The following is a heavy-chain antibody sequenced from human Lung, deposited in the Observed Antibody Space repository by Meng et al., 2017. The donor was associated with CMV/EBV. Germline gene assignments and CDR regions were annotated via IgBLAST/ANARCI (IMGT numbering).Heavy chain of an antibody. CDR2: IPHRGSS. V-gene: IGHV4-4*02. CDR3: LRRSGGSV. CDR1: GDSITNHNW. D-gene: IGHD3-10*01. Sequence: QVRLKESGPGLGKPSETLSLPCAVSGDSITNHNWWAWVRQPPGKGLEWIGEIPHRGSSAYNPSLKSRVSMSIDKSKNQFSLKLTSVTAADTAVYHCLRRSGGSVWGQGTLVTVSS. J-gene: IGHJ1*01.